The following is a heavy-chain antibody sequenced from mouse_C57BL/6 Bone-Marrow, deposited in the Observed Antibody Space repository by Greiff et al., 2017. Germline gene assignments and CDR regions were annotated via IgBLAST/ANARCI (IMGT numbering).Heavy chain of an antibody. V-gene: IGHV3-1*01. CDR1: GYSITSGYD. Sequence: VQLKQSGPGMVKPSQSLSLTCTVTGYSITSGYDWHWIRHFPGNKLEWMGYISYSGSTNYNPSLKSRISITHDTSKNHFFLKLNSVTTEDTATYYCAREGLRGNWYFDVWGTGTTVTVSS. J-gene: IGHJ1*03. CDR2: ISYSGST. D-gene: IGHD2-4*01. CDR3: AREGLRGNWYFDV.